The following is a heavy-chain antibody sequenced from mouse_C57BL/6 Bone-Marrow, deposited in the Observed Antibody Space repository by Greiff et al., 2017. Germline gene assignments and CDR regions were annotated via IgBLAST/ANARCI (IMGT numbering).Heavy chain of an antibody. CDR1: GFSLTSYG. CDR2: IWSGGST. V-gene: IGHV2-2*01. J-gene: IGHJ2*01. Sequence: VQLQQSGPGLVQPSQSLSITCTVSGFSLTSYGVHWVRQSPGKGLEWLGVIWSGGSTDYNAAFISRLSISKDNSKSQVFFKMNSLQADDKAIYYCARNGGRLRRGYFDYWGQGTTLTVSS. CDR3: ARNGGRLRRGYFDY. D-gene: IGHD2-4*01.